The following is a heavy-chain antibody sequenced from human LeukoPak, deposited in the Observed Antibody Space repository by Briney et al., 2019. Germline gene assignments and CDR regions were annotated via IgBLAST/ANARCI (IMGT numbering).Heavy chain of an antibody. V-gene: IGHV1-69*13. D-gene: IGHD3-22*01. Sequence: ASVKVSCKASGGTFSSYAISWVRKAPGQGLEWMGGIIPIFGTANYAQKFQGRVTITADESTSTAYMELSSLRSEDTAVYYCARERGWYYDSSGYQNPLDYWGQGTLVTVSS. J-gene: IGHJ4*02. CDR3: ARERGWYYDSSGYQNPLDY. CDR1: GGTFSSYA. CDR2: IIPIFGTA.